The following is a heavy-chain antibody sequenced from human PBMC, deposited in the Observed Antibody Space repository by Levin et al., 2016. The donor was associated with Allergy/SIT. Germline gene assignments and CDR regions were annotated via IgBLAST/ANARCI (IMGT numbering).Heavy chain of an antibody. J-gene: IGHJ3*02. CDR2: IYYSGST. D-gene: IGHD3-22*01. CDR3: ASSSGPTPGTFDI. V-gene: IGHV4-59*01. Sequence: GSLRLSCTVSGGSISSYYWSWIRQPPGKGLEWIGYIYYSGSTNYNPSLKSRVTISVDTSKNQFSLKLSSVTAADTAVYYCASSSGPTPGTFDIWGQGTMVTVSS. CDR1: GGSISSYY.